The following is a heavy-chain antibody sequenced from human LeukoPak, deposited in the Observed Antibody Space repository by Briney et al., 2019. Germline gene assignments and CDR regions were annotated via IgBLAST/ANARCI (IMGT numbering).Heavy chain of an antibody. D-gene: IGHD5-12*01. CDR1: GFTFSSYW. Sequence: GGSLRLSCAASGFTFSSYWMHWVRHAPGKGLVGVSRINSDGSSTSYADSVKGRFTISRDNAKNTLYLQMNSLRAEDTAVYYCARVATIRRRAFDIWGQGTMVTVSS. V-gene: IGHV3-74*01. CDR3: ARVATIRRRAFDI. J-gene: IGHJ3*02. CDR2: INSDGSST.